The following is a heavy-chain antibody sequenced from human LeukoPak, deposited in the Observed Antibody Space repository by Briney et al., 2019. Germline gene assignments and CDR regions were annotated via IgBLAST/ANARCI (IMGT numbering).Heavy chain of an antibody. Sequence: ASVKVSCKASGYTFTSYGISWVRQAPGQGLEWMGWISAYNGNTNYAQKLQGRVTMTTDTSTSTAYMELRSLRSDDTAMYYCARVAMIVVVMDAADYWGQGTLVTVSS. V-gene: IGHV1-18*01. D-gene: IGHD3-22*01. CDR3: ARVAMIVVVMDAADY. J-gene: IGHJ4*02. CDR2: ISAYNGNT. CDR1: GYTFTSYG.